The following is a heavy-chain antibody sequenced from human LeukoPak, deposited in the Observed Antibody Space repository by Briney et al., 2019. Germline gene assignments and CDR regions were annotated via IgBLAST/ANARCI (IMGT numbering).Heavy chain of an antibody. Sequence: GGSLTLSCSASGFTFNKYWMSWIRQLPGQGLEWVANVNQDGTQKYYVESVKGRFTNSRDNARNLLYLQMNSLRAEDTAVYYCVRDVSSGWAFDYWGHGTLVTVSS. V-gene: IGHV3-7*01. CDR3: VRDVSSGWAFDY. CDR2: VNQDGTQK. J-gene: IGHJ4*01. CDR1: GFTFNKYW. D-gene: IGHD6-19*01.